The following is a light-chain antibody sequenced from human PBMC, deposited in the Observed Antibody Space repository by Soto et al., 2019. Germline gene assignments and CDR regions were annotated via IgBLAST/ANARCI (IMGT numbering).Light chain of an antibody. J-gene: IGKJ2*01. Sequence: DIMMTQSPDSLAVSLGERATINCKSSQSVFYSSTNKNYLAWYQQRPGQPPKLLVYWASTRESGVPDRFSGSGSGTDLTSPINSLQAEDVAVYYCQQYYNTPRTFCQGTKLEIK. CDR2: WAS. CDR1: QSVFYSSTNKNY. V-gene: IGKV4-1*01. CDR3: QQYYNTPRT.